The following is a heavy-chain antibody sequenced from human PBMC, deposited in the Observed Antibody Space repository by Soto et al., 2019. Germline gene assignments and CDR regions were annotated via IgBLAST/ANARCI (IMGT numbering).Heavy chain of an antibody. V-gene: IGHV1-69*06. CDR1: GGPFSSSA. CDR2: IIPIFGTA. D-gene: IGHD2-15*01. J-gene: IGHJ3*01. CDR3: ARDGYCSWGSCYWAASDFEC. Sequence: SVQVSCKASGGPFSSSAIGWVRQAPGQGQEWMGGIIPIFGTANYAQKFQGRVTITADKSTSTAYMELSSLRSEDTAVYYCARDGYCSWGSCYWAASDFECWGQGTMVTVSS.